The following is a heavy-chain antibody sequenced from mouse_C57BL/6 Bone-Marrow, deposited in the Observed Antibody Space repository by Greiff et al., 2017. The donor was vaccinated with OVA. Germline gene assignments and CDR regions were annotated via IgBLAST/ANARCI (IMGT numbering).Heavy chain of an antibody. CDR1: GYTFTSYG. CDR2: IYPRSGNT. Sequence: VQLQQSGAELARPGASVKLSCKASGYTFTSYGISWVKQRTGQGLEWIGEIYPRSGNTYYNEKFKGKATLTADKSSRTAYMQLHSLTAEGSAVYFCARLDFDYWGQGTTLTVSS. J-gene: IGHJ2*01. V-gene: IGHV1-81*01. CDR3: ARLDFDY.